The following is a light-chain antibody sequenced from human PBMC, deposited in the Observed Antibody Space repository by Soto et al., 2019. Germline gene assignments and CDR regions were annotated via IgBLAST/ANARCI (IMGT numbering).Light chain of an antibody. V-gene: IGKV3-20*01. J-gene: IGKJ5*01. Sequence: EIVLTQSPGTLSLSPGEGATLSCRASQSVSSRYLAWYQQKPGQAPRLLIYVASCRATGIPDRFRGSGSGTVSTLAISSLEPEDFAVYYREQYGSSPSITFGQGTRLEIK. CDR2: VAS. CDR1: QSVSSRY. CDR3: EQYGSSPSIT.